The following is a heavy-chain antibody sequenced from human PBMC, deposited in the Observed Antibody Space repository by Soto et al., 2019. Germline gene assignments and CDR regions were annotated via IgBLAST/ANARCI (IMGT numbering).Heavy chain of an antibody. Sequence: QITLKESGPPLVKPTQTLTLTCTFSGFSLTTSGVGVGWIRQPPGKALEWLALIYGDDDKRYSPSLKTRFTITKDPPRHQAALRMTTMAPADTGTYYCAHLTSESRSFSAGYFDYWGQGALVTVSS. V-gene: IGHV2-5*02. CDR2: IYGDDDK. D-gene: IGHD3-9*01. CDR3: AHLTSESRSFSAGYFDY. CDR1: GFSLTTSGVG. J-gene: IGHJ4*02.